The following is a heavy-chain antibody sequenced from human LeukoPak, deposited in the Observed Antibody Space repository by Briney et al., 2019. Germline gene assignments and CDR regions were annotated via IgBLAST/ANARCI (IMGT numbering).Heavy chain of an antibody. D-gene: IGHD5-12*01. V-gene: IGHV4-59*12. CDR1: GGSISTYY. CDR3: ARDLFVDIVATTPSPVYYYYYYMDV. CDR2: IYYSGST. J-gene: IGHJ6*03. Sequence: SETLSLTCTVSGGSISTYYWTWIRQPPGKGLEWIGYIYYSGSTNYNPSLKSRVTISVDTSKNQFSLKLSSVTAADTAVYYCARDLFVDIVATTPSPVYYYYYYMDVWGKGTTVTVSS.